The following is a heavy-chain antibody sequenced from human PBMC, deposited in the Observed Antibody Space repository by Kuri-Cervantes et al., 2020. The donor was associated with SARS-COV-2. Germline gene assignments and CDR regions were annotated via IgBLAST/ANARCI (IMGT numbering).Heavy chain of an antibody. J-gene: IGHJ4*02. Sequence: GESLKISCAASGFTFSSYGMHWVRQAPGKGLGWVAVISYDGSNKYYADSVKGRFTISRDNSKNTLYLQMNSLRAEDTAVYYCARDTVRGVIRYYFDYWGQGTLVTVSS. CDR2: ISYDGSNK. CDR3: ARDTVRGVIRYYFDY. D-gene: IGHD3-16*02. V-gene: IGHV3-30*03. CDR1: GFTFSSYG.